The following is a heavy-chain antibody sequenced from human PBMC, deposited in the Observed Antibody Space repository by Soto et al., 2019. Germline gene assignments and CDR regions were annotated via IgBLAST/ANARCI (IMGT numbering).Heavy chain of an antibody. CDR3: ASIGSYRSFDY. J-gene: IGHJ4*02. Sequence: SETLSLTCAVYGGSFSGYYWSWIRQPPGKGLEWIGEINHSGSTDYNPSLKSRVTISVDTFKNQFSLKLSSVTAADTAVYYCASIGSYRSFDYWGQGTLVTVSS. D-gene: IGHD1-26*01. CDR2: INHSGST. V-gene: IGHV4-34*01. CDR1: GGSFSGYY.